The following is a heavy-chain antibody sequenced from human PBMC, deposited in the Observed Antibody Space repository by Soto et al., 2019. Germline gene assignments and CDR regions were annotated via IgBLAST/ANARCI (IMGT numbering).Heavy chain of an antibody. CDR2: ISGYNGDT. V-gene: IGHV1-18*01. D-gene: IGHD2-8*01. Sequence: QGQLVQSGPEVKKPGASVKVSCKASGYTFSRYGISWVRQAPGQGLEWMGWISGYNGDTKYALKVQGRVTMTIDTSTYTAYMELRSLTSDDTAIYYCAKNGQPPYYYYGMDVWGQGTTVTVSS. CDR3: AKNGQPPYYYYGMDV. J-gene: IGHJ6*02. CDR1: GYTFSRYG.